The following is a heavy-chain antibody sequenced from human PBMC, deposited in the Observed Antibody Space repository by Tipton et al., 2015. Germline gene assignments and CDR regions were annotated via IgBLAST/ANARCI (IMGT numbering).Heavy chain of an antibody. CDR3: AKEITSYGYVGFDY. CDR2: ISTSGGNT. V-gene: IGHV3-23*01. D-gene: IGHD5-18*01. Sequence: SLRLSCAASGFTFNNYAMSWVRQAPGKGLEWVSAISTSGGNTYHADSVKGRLTISRDNSENTLYLQMNSLRAEDTAVYYCAKEITSYGYVGFDYWGQGTLVTVSS. CDR1: GFTFNNYA. J-gene: IGHJ4*02.